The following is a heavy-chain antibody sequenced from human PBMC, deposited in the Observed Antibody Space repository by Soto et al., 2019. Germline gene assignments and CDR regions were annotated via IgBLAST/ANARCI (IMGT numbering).Heavy chain of an antibody. CDR3: ARSPRSSPYLDY. CDR2: IYPGDHET. CDR1: GYTFSNFW. Sequence: GESLKISCQCSGYTFSNFWIGCVSQLPGKGLEWMGIIYPGDHETRYSPSFHGKVTISADKSINTAYLQWNSLEASDTAFYFFARSPRSSPYLDYWVQGAMVAVSS. V-gene: IGHV5-51*01. J-gene: IGHJ4*02. D-gene: IGHD6-13*01.